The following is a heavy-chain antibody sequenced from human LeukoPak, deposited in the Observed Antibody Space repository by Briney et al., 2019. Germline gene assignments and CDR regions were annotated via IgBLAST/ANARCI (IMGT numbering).Heavy chain of an antibody. D-gene: IGHD6-19*01. CDR1: GFTFSDYY. CDR2: ISSSRSTT. CDR3: AKGSKAVLFTRDHYMDV. V-gene: IGHV3-11*04. J-gene: IGHJ6*03. Sequence: GGSLRLSCAASGFTFSDYYMSWIRQTPGKGLEWISFISSSRSTTYYADSVRGRFTISRDNSKNTLYLQMNSLRAEDTAVYFCAKGSKAVLFTRDHYMDVWGKGTTVTISS.